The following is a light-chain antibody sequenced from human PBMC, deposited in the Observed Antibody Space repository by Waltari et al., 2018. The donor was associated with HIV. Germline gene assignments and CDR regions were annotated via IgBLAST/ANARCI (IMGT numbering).Light chain of an antibody. CDR1: QGIDSY. J-gene: IGKJ5*01. Sequence: DIQLTQSPSFLSASVGDRVTITCRASQGIDSYLAWYQQKPGKAPKLLIYDASTLQSGVPSRFSGSGSGTEFTLTINSLQPEDFATYYCQQLKTYPAVTFGQGTGLEI. CDR3: QQLKTYPAVT. CDR2: DAS. V-gene: IGKV1-9*01.